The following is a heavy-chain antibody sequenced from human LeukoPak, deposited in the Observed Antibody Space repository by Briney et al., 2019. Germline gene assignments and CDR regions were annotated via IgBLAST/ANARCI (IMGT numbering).Heavy chain of an antibody. Sequence: GGSLRLSCAASGFTFSTYAMSWVRQAPGKGLEWVSAISGSGGSTDYADSVKGRFTISRDNSKNTLYLQMNSLRADDTALYYCAKVATSTRYYYYAMDVWGQGTTVTVSS. D-gene: IGHD4-11*01. J-gene: IGHJ6*02. CDR3: AKVATSTRYYYYAMDV. V-gene: IGHV3-23*01. CDR1: GFTFSTYA. CDR2: ISGSGGST.